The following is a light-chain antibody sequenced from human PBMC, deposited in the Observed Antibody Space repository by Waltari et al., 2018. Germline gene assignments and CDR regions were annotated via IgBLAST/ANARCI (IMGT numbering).Light chain of an antibody. CDR2: SAN. J-gene: IGLJ3*02. V-gene: IGLV1-44*01. CDR3: AAWDDSLNAVV. Sequence: QSVVTQPPSASGTPGQWVTISCSGSSSNIGSNTVNWYQQLPGTAPKLLVDSANQRPSGVPDRFSGSKSGTSASLAISGLQSEDEAGYYCAAWDDSLNAVVFGGGTKLTVL. CDR1: SSNIGSNT.